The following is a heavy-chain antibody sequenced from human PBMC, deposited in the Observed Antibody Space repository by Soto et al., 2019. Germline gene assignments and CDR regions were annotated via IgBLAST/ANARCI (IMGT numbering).Heavy chain of an antibody. V-gene: IGHV1-18*01. CDR1: GYTFTSYG. J-gene: IGHJ6*03. CDR2: ISAYNGNT. CDR3: ARWGDTIGHSRSWYSVDYYYYYMDF. Sequence: ASVKVSCKASGYTFTSYGISGVRQAPGQGLEWMGWISAYNGNTNYAQKLQGRVTMTTDTSTSTAYMELRRLRSDDTAVYYCARWGDTIGHSRSWYSVDYYYYYMDFWGKGTTVTVSS. D-gene: IGHD6-13*01.